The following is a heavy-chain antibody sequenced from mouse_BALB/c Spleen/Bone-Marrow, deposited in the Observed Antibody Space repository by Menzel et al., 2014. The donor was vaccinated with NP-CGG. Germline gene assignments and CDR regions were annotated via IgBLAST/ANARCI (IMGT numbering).Heavy chain of an antibody. D-gene: IGHD2-10*02. V-gene: IGHV5-12*02. J-gene: IGHJ1*01. CDR3: ARTPSWYFDV. Sequence: DVMLVESGGGLVQPGGSLKLSCATSGFTFSDYYMYWVRQTPEKRLEWVAYISNGGGSTYYPDTVKGRFTISRDNAKNTLYLQMSRLKSEDTAMYYCARTPSWYFDVWGAGTTVTVSS. CDR2: ISNGGGST. CDR1: GFTFSDYY.